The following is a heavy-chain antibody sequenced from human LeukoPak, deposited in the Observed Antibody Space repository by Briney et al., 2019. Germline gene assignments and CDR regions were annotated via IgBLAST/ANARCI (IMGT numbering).Heavy chain of an antibody. V-gene: IGHV3-48*04. CDR3: AELGITMIGGV. CDR1: GFTFNSYG. CDR2: ISSSGSTI. Sequence: GGSLRLSCAASGFTFNSYGMSWVRQAPGKGLEWVSYISSSGSTIYYADSVKGRFTISRDNAKNSLYLQMNSLRAEDTAVYYCAELGITMIGGVWGKGTTVTISS. D-gene: IGHD3-10*02. J-gene: IGHJ6*04.